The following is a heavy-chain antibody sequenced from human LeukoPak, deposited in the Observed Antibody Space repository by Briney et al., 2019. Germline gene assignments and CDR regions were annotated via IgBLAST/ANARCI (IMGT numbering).Heavy chain of an antibody. CDR2: IYYSGGT. J-gene: IGHJ4*02. CDR3: ARGVIFDY. V-gene: IGHV4-39*01. D-gene: IGHD3-10*01. Sequence: SETLSLTCTVSGDSISSSSYYWGWIRQPPGKGLEWIGSIYYSGGTYYNPSLKSRVTISVDTSKNQFSLKLSSVTAADTAVYYCARGVIFDYWGQGTLVTVSS. CDR1: GDSISSSSYY.